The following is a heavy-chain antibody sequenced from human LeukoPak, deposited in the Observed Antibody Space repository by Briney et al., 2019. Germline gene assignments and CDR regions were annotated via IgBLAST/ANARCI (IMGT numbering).Heavy chain of an antibody. CDR3: ARQSADSSGYVDY. V-gene: IGHV1-2*02. D-gene: IGHD3-22*01. CDR2: INPNTGGT. J-gene: IGHJ4*02. CDR1: GYTFTGYY. Sequence: ASVKVSCKASGYTFTGYYMHWVRQAPGQGLEWMGWINPNTGGTNFAQKFQGRVTMTRDTSISTAYMELSRLRSEDTAVYYCARQSADSSGYVDYWGQGTLVTVSS.